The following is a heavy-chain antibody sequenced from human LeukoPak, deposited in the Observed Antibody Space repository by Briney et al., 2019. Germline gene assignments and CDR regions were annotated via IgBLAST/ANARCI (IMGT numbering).Heavy chain of an antibody. CDR2: IYYSGST. J-gene: IGHJ4*02. Sequence: SETLSLTCTVSGGSVSSGSYYWSWIRQPSGKGLEWIGYIYYSGSTNYNPSLKSRVTISVDTSKNQFSLKLSSVTAADTAVYYCARATSGYYPYYFDYWGQGTLVTVSS. CDR3: ARATSGYYPYYFDY. CDR1: GGSVSSGSYY. V-gene: IGHV4-61*01. D-gene: IGHD3-22*01.